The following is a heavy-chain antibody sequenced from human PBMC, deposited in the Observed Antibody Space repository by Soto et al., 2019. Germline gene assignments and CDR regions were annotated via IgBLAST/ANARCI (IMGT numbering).Heavy chain of an antibody. V-gene: IGHV3-64*01. D-gene: IGHD3-16*01. CDR2: ISSNGGST. J-gene: IGHJ4*02. CDR3: ARDGGGYYLDY. Sequence: EVQLVESGGGLVQPGGSLRLSCAASGFTFSSYAMHWVRQAPGKGLEYVSAISSNGGSTYYANSVKGRFTISRDNSKNTLYLQMGSLRAEDMAVYYCARDGGGYYLDYWGQRTLVTVSS. CDR1: GFTFSSYA.